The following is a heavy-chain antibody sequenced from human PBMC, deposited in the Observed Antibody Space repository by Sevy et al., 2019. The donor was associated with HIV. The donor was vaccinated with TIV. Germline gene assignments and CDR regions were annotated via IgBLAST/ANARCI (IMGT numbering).Heavy chain of an antibody. V-gene: IGHV3-30-3*01. CDR3: ARGLAALPGYYYDMDV. CDR1: GFTFSSYG. Sequence: GGSLRLSCAASGFTFSSYGVNWVRQAPGKGLEWVAVISYDGNNRYYADSVKGRFTISRDNSKNTLYLQMNSLRADDTAVYYCARGLAALPGYYYDMDVWGLGTTVTVSS. D-gene: IGHD6-6*01. J-gene: IGHJ6*02. CDR2: ISYDGNNR.